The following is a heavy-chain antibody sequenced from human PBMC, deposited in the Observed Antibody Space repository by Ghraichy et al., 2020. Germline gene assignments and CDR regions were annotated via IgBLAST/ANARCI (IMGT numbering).Heavy chain of an antibody. CDR2: INAGNGNT. D-gene: IGHD3-9*01. J-gene: IGHJ4*02. V-gene: IGHV1-3*01. CDR3: ARDRYDILTGNGPYFDY. CDR1: GYTFTSYA. Sequence: ASVKVSCKASGYTFTSYAMHWVRQAPGQRLEWMGWINAGNGNTKYSQKFQGRVTITRDTSASTAYMELSSLRSEDTAVYYCARDRYDILTGNGPYFDYWGQGTLVTVSS.